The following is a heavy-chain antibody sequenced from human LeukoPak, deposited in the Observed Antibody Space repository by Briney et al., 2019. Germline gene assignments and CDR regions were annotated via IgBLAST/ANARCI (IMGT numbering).Heavy chain of an antibody. D-gene: IGHD3-3*01. CDR2: IRGSGGST. CDR3: AKDMEAWSGYYPDY. J-gene: IGHJ4*02. Sequence: GGSLRLSCAASGFTFSSYAMSWVRQAPGKGLEWVSAIRGSGGSTYYADSVKGRFTISRDNSKNTLYLQLNSLRAEDTAVYYCAKDMEAWSGYYPDYWGQRTLVTVSS. CDR1: GFTFSSYA. V-gene: IGHV3-23*01.